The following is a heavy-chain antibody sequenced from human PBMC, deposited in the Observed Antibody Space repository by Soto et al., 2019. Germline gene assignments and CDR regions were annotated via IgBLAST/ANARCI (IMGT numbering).Heavy chain of an antibody. J-gene: IGHJ4*02. D-gene: IGHD2-15*01. CDR2: IKEDGSEI. CDR1: GLTFSRYW. V-gene: IGHV3-7*01. Sequence: EVQLVESGGDLVQPGGSLRLSCAASGLTFSRYWMNWVRQAPGKGLEWVASIKEDGSEIHYVDSVKGRFTISRDNAKNSLFLQMNSLRAEDTAVYYCVGLLLGHWGQGSQVTVSS. CDR3: VGLLLGH.